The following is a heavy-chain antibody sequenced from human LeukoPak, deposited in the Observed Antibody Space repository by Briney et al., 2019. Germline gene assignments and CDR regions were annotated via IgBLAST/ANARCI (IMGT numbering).Heavy chain of an antibody. D-gene: IGHD3-22*01. Sequence: PGGALRLSCAASGFTFSTYWMHWVRQAPGKGLVWVSRIKSDGSTNNADSVKGRFTIPRDNAKNTVSLQMNSLRPEDTGVYYCARAPSEIGGYYPEYFRHWGQGTLVTVSS. J-gene: IGHJ1*01. CDR2: IKSDGST. CDR1: GFTFSTYW. V-gene: IGHV3-74*01. CDR3: ARAPSEIGGYYPEYFRH.